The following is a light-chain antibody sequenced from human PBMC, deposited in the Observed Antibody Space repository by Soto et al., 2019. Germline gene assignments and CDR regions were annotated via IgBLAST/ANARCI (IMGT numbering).Light chain of an antibody. J-gene: IGKJ1*01. Sequence: DIVMTQSPDSLAVSLGERATINCKSSQTILYSSNNKNYLAWYQQKPGQPPKLLIHWASTRESGVPDRFSCSGSETDFTLTLSSLQAEALAVYSSQQYYSSPTWTFGQGTKVEI. CDR3: QQYYSSPTWT. V-gene: IGKV4-1*01. CDR2: WAS. CDR1: QTILYSSNNKNY.